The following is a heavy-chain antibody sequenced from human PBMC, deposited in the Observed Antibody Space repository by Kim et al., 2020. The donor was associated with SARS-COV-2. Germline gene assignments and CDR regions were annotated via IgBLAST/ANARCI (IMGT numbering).Heavy chain of an antibody. CDR2: INHSGST. V-gene: IGHV4-34*01. CDR3: ARGRQRFRES. D-gene: IGHD3-10*01. CDR1: GGSFSGYY. Sequence: SETLSLTCAVYGGSFSGYYWSWIRQPPGKGLEWIGEINHSGSTNYNPSLKSRVTISVDTSKNQFSLKLSSVTAADTAVYYCARGRQRFRESWGQGTLVTVSS. J-gene: IGHJ5*02.